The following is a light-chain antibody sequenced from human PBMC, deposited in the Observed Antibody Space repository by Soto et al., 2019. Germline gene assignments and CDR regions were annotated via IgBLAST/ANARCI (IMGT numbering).Light chain of an antibody. J-gene: IGKJ2*01. Sequence: DIQMTQSPSTLSASIGDRITITCRASQNINTWLAWYQQKPGRAPKVLIYDASSLESGVPSRISGSGSGTEFILTICSLQLDDFATYYCHQYYGYPYTFGQGTKLEIK. CDR2: DAS. CDR1: QNINTW. CDR3: HQYYGYPYT. V-gene: IGKV1-5*01.